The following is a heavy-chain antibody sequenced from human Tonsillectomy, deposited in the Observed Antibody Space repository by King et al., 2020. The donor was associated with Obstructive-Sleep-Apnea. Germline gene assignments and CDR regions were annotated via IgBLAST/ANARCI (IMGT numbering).Heavy chain of an antibody. CDR2: INHSGST. J-gene: IGHJ4*02. CDR3: ARKYDYVWGSYRSTHPGHFDY. CDR1: GGSFSGYY. D-gene: IGHD3-16*02. Sequence: VQLPQWGAGLLKPSETLSLTCAVYGGSFSGYYWSWIRQPPGKGLEWIGEINHSGSTNYNPSLKSRVTISVDTSKNQFSLKLSSVTAADTAVYYCARKYDYVWGSYRSTHPGHFDYWGQGTLVTVSS. V-gene: IGHV4-34*01.